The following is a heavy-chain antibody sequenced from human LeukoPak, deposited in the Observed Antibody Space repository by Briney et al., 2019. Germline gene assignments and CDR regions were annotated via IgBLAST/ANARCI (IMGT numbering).Heavy chain of an antibody. CDR2: IYYSGST. V-gene: IGHV4-59*01. Sequence: PSETLSLTCTVSGGSISSYYWSWIRQPPGKGLEWIGYIYYSGSTNYNPSLKSRVTISVDTSKNQFSLKLSSVTAADTAVYYCARLVTRGYYDSSGRRIDAFDIWGQGTMVTVPS. D-gene: IGHD3-22*01. CDR3: ARLVTRGYYDSSGRRIDAFDI. J-gene: IGHJ3*02. CDR1: GGSISSYY.